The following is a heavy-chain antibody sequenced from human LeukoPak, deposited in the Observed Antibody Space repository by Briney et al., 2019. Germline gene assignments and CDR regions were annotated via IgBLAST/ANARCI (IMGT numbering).Heavy chain of an antibody. CDR1: GFTFSSYA. CDR2: ISYDGSNK. J-gene: IGHJ4*02. D-gene: IGHD3-16*02. Sequence: GGSLRLSCAASGFTFSSYAMHWVRQAPGKGLEWVAVISYDGSNKYYADSVKGRFTISRDNSKNTLYLQMNSLRAEDTAVYYCARDYDYVWGSYRYVPDYWGQGTLVTVSS. V-gene: IGHV3-30-3*01. CDR3: ARDYDYVWGSYRYVPDY.